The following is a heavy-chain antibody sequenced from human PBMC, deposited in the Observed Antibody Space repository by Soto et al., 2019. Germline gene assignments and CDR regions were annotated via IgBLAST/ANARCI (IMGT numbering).Heavy chain of an antibody. D-gene: IGHD2-2*01. CDR2: IYHTGSA. Sequence: SETLSLTCSVSGDSITSGGYSWSWIRQPPRRGLEWIGYIYHTGSASYSPSLKGRVTISVDKSKNQFSLKLSSVTAADTAVYYCAREYCSSTSRLLAGGMDVWGQGTTVTVSS. V-gene: IGHV4-30-2*01. J-gene: IGHJ6*02. CDR3: AREYCSSTSRLLAGGMDV. CDR1: GDSITSGGYS.